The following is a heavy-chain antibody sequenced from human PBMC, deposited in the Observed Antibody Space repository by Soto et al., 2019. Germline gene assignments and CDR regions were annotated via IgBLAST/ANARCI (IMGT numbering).Heavy chain of an antibody. CDR3: AKKGGGASIDFWRANWFDP. CDR1: GGMFSDYT. CDR2: IIPIFGGP. D-gene: IGHD3-3*01. J-gene: IGHJ5*02. Sequence: QVQLVQSGAVVKKPGSSVTVSCKASGGMFSDYTISWVRQAPGQGLEWMGGIIPIFGGPHYAQKFQGGVTITADKPASAVYLEPRDLTSEDAVVYSGAKKGGGASIDFWRANWFDPWGQGTLVTVSS. V-gene: IGHV1-69*06.